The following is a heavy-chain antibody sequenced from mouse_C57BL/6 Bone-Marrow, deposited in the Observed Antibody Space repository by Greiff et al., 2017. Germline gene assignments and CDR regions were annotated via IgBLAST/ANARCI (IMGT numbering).Heavy chain of an antibody. CDR2: IDPEIGDT. J-gene: IGHJ2*01. CDR1: GFNIKDDY. Sequence: EVQLQQSGAEFVRPGASVKLSCTASGFNIKDDYIHWVKQRPEQGLEWIGWIDPEIGDTEYASKFQGQTTITSDTSSNTAYLQLSSLTSEDTAVYYCTSFDGNYFDFWGQGTPLTVAS. D-gene: IGHD2-3*01. CDR3: TSFDGNYFDF. V-gene: IGHV14-4*01.